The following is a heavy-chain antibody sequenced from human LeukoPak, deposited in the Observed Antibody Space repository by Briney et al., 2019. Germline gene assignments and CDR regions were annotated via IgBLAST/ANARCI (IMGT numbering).Heavy chain of an antibody. CDR3: ARDGYSEAQFDY. CDR1: GFAFSSYS. Sequence: GGSLRLSCAASGFAFSSYSMNWVRQAPGKGLEWVSSISSSSSYIYYADSVKGRFTISRDNAKNSLYLQMNSLRAEDTAVYYCARDGYSEAQFDYWGQVTLVTVSS. CDR2: ISSSSSYI. D-gene: IGHD1-1*01. J-gene: IGHJ4*02. V-gene: IGHV3-21*01.